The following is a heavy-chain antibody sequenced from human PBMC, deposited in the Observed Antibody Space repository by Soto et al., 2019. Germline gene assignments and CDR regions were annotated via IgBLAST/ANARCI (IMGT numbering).Heavy chain of an antibody. CDR1: GYTFTSYA. D-gene: IGHD4-17*01. V-gene: IGHV1-3*01. CDR2: INPGNGNT. J-gene: IGHJ2*01. CDR3: ASGASSVTTFYFDL. Sequence: QVQVVQSGAEVKKLGASVKVSCKASGYTFTSYAMHWVRQAPGQRLEWMGWINPGNGNTKNSQKFQGRVTITRDTFASTAYMELSSLRSEDTAVYYCASGASSVTTFYFDLWGRGTLVTVSS.